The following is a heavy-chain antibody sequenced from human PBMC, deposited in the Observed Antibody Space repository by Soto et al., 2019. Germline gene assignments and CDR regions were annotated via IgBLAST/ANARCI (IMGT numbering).Heavy chain of an antibody. D-gene: IGHD6-19*01. J-gene: IGHJ2*01. CDR1: GFTFSSYA. CDR2: ISYDGSNK. V-gene: IGHV3-30-3*01. CDR3: VRGPGIAVAGTENDWYFDL. Sequence: QVQLVESGGGVVQPGRSLRLSCAASGFTFSSYAMHWVRQAPGKGLEWVAVISYDGSNKYYADSVKGRFTISRDNSKNTLYLQMNSLRAEDTAVYYCVRGPGIAVAGTENDWYFDLWGRGTLVTVSS.